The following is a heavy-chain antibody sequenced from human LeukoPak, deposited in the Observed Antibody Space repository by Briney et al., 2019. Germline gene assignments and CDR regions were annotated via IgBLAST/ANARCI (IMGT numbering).Heavy chain of an antibody. CDR1: GGSISSYY. V-gene: IGHV4-4*07. D-gene: IGHD2-2*01. Sequence: SETLSLTCTVSGGSISSYYWSWIRQPAGKGLEWIGRIYTTGDTNYNPSLKRRVTISIDTSKNQFSLNLTSVTAADTAVYYCARDSCSSNSCSFDFWGQGTLVTVSS. CDR2: IYTTGDT. J-gene: IGHJ4*02. CDR3: ARDSCSSNSCSFDF.